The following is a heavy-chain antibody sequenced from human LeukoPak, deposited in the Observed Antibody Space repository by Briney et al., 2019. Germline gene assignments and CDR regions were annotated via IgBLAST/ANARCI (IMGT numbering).Heavy chain of an antibody. J-gene: IGHJ4*02. CDR1: GFIFSNYA. V-gene: IGHV3-23*01. D-gene: IGHD6-19*01. CDR3: ARGWYNFDY. CDR2: INNSGDRR. Sequence: PGGSLRLSCAASGFIFSNYAMSWVRQAPGKGLEWVSGINNSGDRRFYADSVKGRFTISRDKGKNSLYIQMNSLRAEDTAVYYCARGWYNFDYWGQGTRVTVSS.